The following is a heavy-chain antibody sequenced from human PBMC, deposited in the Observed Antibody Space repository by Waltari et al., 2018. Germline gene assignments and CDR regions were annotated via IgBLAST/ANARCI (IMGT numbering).Heavy chain of an antibody. Sequence: QVQLVESGGGVVQPGRSLRLSCAASGFTFSSYAMHWVRQAPGKGLEWVAVISYDGSNKNYADSVKGRFTISRDNSKNTRYLQMNSLRAEDTAVYYCARGRLGYCSITSCYFWEVYGWFDPWGQGTLVTVSS. CDR1: GFTFSSYA. J-gene: IGHJ5*02. CDR2: ISYDGSNK. V-gene: IGHV3-30-3*01. CDR3: ARGRLGYCSITSCYFWEVYGWFDP. D-gene: IGHD2-2*01.